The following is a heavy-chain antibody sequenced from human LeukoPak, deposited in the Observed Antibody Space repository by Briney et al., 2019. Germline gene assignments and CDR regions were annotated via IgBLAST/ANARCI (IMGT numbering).Heavy chain of an antibody. CDR3: ATAPGNYDFWSGYNRYWYFDL. D-gene: IGHD3-3*01. CDR2: FDPEDGET. J-gene: IGHJ2*01. CDR1: GYTLTELS. Sequence: ASVKVSCKVSGYTLTELSMHWVRQAPGKGLEWMGGFDPEDGETIYAQKFQGRVTMTEDTSTDTAYMELSSLRSEDTAVYYCATAPGNYDFWSGYNRYWYFDLWGRGTLVTVFS. V-gene: IGHV1-24*01.